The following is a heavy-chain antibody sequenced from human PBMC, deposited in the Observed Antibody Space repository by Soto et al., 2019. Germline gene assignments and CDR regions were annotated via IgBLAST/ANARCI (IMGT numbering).Heavy chain of an antibody. Sequence: ASVKVSCKASGYTFTSYYMHWVRQAPGQGLEWMGIINPSGGSTSYAQKFQGRVTMTRDTSTSTVYMELSSLRSEDTAVYYCARDGRGSYSSGWFYFDYWGQGTLVTVSS. CDR1: GYTFTSYY. CDR2: INPSGGST. J-gene: IGHJ4*02. CDR3: ARDGRGSYSSGWFYFDY. V-gene: IGHV1-46*01. D-gene: IGHD6-19*01.